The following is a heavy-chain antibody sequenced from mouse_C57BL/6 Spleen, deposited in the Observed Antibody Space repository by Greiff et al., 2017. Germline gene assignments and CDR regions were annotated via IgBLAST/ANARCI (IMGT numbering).Heavy chain of an antibody. Sequence: EVQGVESGGGLVKPGGSLKLSCAASGFTFSDYGMHWVRQAPEKGLGWVAYISSGSSTIYYADTVKGRFTISRDNAKNTLFLQMTSLRSEDTAMYYCARPGYYGNYYAMDYWGQGTSVTGSS. CDR2: ISSGSSTI. CDR1: GFTFSDYG. V-gene: IGHV5-17*01. D-gene: IGHD1-1*01. CDR3: ARPGYYGNYYAMDY. J-gene: IGHJ4*01.